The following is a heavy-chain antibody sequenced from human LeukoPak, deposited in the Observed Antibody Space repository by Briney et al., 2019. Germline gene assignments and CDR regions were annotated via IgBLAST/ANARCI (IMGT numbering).Heavy chain of an antibody. D-gene: IGHD3-10*01. J-gene: IGHJ5*02. Sequence: ASVKVSCKASGYTFTGYHIHWVRQAPGQGLEWMGWINPNSGGTNYAQKFQGRVTMTRDTSISTAYMELSRLRSDDTAVYYCARERISMVRGDFDPWGQGTLVTVSS. CDR1: GYTFTGYH. CDR2: INPNSGGT. CDR3: ARERISMVRGDFDP. V-gene: IGHV1-2*02.